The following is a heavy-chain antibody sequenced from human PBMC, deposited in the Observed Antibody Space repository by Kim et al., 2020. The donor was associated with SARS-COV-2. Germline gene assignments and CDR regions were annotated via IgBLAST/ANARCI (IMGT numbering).Heavy chain of an antibody. D-gene: IGHD2-2*01. J-gene: IGHJ6*02. V-gene: IGHV3-30*01. CDR3: ARLGGEYQMPHYDYYGMDV. Sequence: GRFTTSRDNSKNTLYLQRNSLRAEDTAVYYCARLGGEYQMPHYDYYGMDVWGQGTTVTVSS.